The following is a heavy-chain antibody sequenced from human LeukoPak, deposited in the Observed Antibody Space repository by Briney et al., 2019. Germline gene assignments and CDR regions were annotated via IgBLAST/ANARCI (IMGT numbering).Heavy chain of an antibody. J-gene: IGHJ1*01. CDR2: MSASGGST. Sequence: GGSLRLSCAASGFTFSSYAMSWVRQAPGKGLEWVSAMSASGGSTYYADSVKGRFTISRDNSKNTLYLQMNSLRAEDTAVYYCAKDHSSGRQYKYFQHWGQGTLVAVSS. CDR3: AKDHSSGRQYKYFQH. CDR1: GFTFSSYA. V-gene: IGHV3-23*01. D-gene: IGHD3-22*01.